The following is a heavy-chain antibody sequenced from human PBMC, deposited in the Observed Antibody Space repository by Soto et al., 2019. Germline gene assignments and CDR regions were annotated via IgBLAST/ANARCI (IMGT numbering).Heavy chain of an antibody. D-gene: IGHD6-13*01. V-gene: IGHV1-3*01. J-gene: IGHJ4*02. CDR2: INAGNGNT. CDR3: ARAQGGPPGGSGSSWFLLYYFDY. CDR1: GYTFTSYA. Sequence: ASVKVSCKASGYTFTSYAMHWVRQAPGQRLEWMGWINAGNGNTKYSQKFQGRVTITRDTSASTAYMELSSLRSEDTAVYYCARAQGGPPGGSGSSWFLLYYFDYWGQGTLVTVSS.